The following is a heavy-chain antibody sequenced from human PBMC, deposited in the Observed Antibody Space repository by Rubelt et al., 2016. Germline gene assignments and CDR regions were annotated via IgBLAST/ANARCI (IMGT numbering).Heavy chain of an antibody. CDR3: ARRTSRYCSGGSCYGEYFQH. Sequence: TVSGGSISGYFWSWIRQPPGKGLEWIGYVYYSGSTNYNPSLKSRVTISGDTSTNQFSLKLSSVTAADTAVYDCARRTSRYCSGGSCYGEYFQHWGQGTLVTVSS. V-gene: IGHV4-59*01. D-gene: IGHD2-15*01. CDR2: VYYSGST. CDR1: GGSISGYF. J-gene: IGHJ1*01.